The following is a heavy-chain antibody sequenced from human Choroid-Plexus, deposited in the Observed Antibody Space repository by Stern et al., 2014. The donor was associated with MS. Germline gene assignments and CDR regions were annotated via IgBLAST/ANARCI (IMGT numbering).Heavy chain of an antibody. Sequence: VQLVESGGGVVQPGRPLRLSCVASGFTFGSCAMHWVRQAPGKGLEWVAGVSYDGSNKYYADSVKGRFTISRDNSQNTLYMQMSILRPEDPAVYYCAKSRQYLTYFFDHSGQGSLVTVSS. D-gene: IGHD2/OR15-2a*01. V-gene: IGHV3-30*18. CDR3: AKSRQYLTYFFDH. J-gene: IGHJ5*02. CDR2: VSYDGSNK. CDR1: GFTFGSCA.